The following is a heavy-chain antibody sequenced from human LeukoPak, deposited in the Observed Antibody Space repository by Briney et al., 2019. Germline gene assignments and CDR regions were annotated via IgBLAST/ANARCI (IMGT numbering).Heavy chain of an antibody. CDR2: IYYSGST. V-gene: IGHV4-31*03. CDR1: GGSISSGGYY. Sequence: PSQTLSLTCTVSGGSISSGGYYWSWIRQHPGKGLEWIGYIYYSGSTNYNPSLKSRVTISVDTSKNQFSLKLSSVTAADTAVYYCARGPAAGILLGDNWFDPWGQGTLVTVSS. CDR3: ARGPAAGILLGDNWFDP. D-gene: IGHD6-13*01. J-gene: IGHJ5*02.